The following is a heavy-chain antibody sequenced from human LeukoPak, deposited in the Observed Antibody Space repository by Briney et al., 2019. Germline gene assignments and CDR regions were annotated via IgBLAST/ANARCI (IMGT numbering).Heavy chain of an antibody. CDR3: ARGASMGSGSYYISYYYYMDV. V-gene: IGHV1-2*02. CDR2: INPNSGGT. Sequence: EASVKVSCKASGYTFTSYYMHWVRQAPGQGLEWMGWINPNSGGTNYAQKFQGRVTMTRDTSISTAYMELSRLRSDDTAVYYCARGASMGSGSYYISYYYYMDVWGKGTTVTISS. D-gene: IGHD3-10*01. J-gene: IGHJ6*03. CDR1: GYTFTSYY.